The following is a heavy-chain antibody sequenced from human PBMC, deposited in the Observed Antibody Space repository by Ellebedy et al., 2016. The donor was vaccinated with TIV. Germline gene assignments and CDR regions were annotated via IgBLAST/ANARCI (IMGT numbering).Heavy chain of an antibody. CDR2: INQDGSQK. CDR3: ATDGSYGDYRSPTHAFEM. Sequence: GGSLRLSCAASGFSFVSYWMTWVRQAPGKGLEWLANINQDGSQKYYVDSVRGRFTISRDNAKNSVFLQMKSLRAKDSALYYCATDGSYGDYRSPTHAFEMWGQGTMVTVSS. CDR1: GFSFVSYW. J-gene: IGHJ3*02. D-gene: IGHD4-17*01. V-gene: IGHV3-7*01.